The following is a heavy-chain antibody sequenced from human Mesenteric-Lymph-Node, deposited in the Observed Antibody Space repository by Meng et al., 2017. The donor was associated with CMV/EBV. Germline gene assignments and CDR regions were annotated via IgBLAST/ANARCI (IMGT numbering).Heavy chain of an antibody. J-gene: IGHJ4*02. Sequence: SGVSISSTNCWTCVRQPPGKGLAWIGELYRTGRTTYTPSLKSRVTISVDKPKNQFSLELSSVTAADTAVYYCATGRYCTNGVCYGADYWGQGTLVTVSS. D-gene: IGHD2-8*01. CDR1: GVSISSTNC. CDR2: LYRTGRT. CDR3: ATGRYCTNGVCYGADY. V-gene: IGHV4-4*02.